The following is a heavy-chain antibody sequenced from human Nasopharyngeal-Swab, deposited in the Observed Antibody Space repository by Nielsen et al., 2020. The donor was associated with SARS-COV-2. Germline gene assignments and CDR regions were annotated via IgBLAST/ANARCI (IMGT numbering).Heavy chain of an antibody. CDR3: ARVGKLYSSSPRNYMDV. Sequence: WIRQPPGKGLEWVAFIRYDGFNQHYANSVKGRFTISRDNSKNTLYLQMGSLRAEDMAVYYCARVGKLYSSSPRNYMDVWGKGTTVTVSS. V-gene: IGHV3-30*02. D-gene: IGHD6-6*01. CDR2: IRYDGFNQ. J-gene: IGHJ6*03.